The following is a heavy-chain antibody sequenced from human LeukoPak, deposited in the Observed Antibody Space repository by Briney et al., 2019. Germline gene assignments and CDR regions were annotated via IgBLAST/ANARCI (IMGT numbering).Heavy chain of an antibody. V-gene: IGHV3-23*01. D-gene: IGHD2-21*02. Sequence: PGGSLRLSCAASGFTFSSYAMSWVRQAPGKGLEWVSAISGSGGSTYYADSVKGRFTISRDNSKNTLYLQMNSLRAEDTAVYYCAKGDHIVVVTAMGAFDIWGQGTMVTVSS. J-gene: IGHJ3*02. CDR2: ISGSGGST. CDR3: AKGDHIVVVTAMGAFDI. CDR1: GFTFSSYA.